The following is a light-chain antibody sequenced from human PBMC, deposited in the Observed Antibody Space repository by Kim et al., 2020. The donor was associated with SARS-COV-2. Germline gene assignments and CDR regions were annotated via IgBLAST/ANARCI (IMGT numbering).Light chain of an antibody. J-gene: IGKJ4*01. CDR2: GAS. CDR1: QSIGSF. CDR3: QQRSNWPPLT. Sequence: PGERSTISCRASQSIGSFLAWYQQKPGQAPRLLIYGASNTATGIPARFSGSGSGTDFTLTISSLEPEDFAVYYCQQRSNWPPLTFGGGTKVDIK. V-gene: IGKV3-11*01.